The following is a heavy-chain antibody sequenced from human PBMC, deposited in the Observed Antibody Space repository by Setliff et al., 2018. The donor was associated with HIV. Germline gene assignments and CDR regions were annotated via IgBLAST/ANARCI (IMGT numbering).Heavy chain of an antibody. J-gene: IGHJ6*03. CDR3: ARVPTNPDFYYYYMDV. CDR1: GGSISSYY. V-gene: IGHV4-34*09. Sequence: PSETLSLTCTVSGGSISSYYWSWIRQPPGKGLEWIGEINHSGSTNYNPSLKSRVTISVDTSKNQFSLKLSSVTAADTAVYYCARVPTNPDFYYYYMDVWGKGTTVTVSS. CDR2: INHSGST.